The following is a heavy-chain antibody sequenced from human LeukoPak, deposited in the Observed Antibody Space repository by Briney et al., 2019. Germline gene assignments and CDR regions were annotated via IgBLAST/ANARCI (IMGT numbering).Heavy chain of an antibody. V-gene: IGHV3-30*02. CDR1: GFTFSSYG. D-gene: IGHD3-22*01. Sequence: PGGSLRLSCAASGFTFSSYGMHWVRQAPGKGLEWVAFIRYDGSNKYYADSVKGRFTISRDNSKNTLYLQMNSLRAEDTAVYYCANTMRVRARGFDYWGQGTLVTVSS. CDR3: ANTMRVRARGFDY. CDR2: IRYDGSNK. J-gene: IGHJ4*02.